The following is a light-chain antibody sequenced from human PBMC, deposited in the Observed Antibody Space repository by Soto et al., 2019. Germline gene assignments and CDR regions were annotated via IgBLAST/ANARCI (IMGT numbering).Light chain of an antibody. J-gene: IGKJ4*01. CDR1: RSLLYSSNHKNY. V-gene: IGKV4-1*01. Sequence: DIVLTQSPDSLSVSLGERATIDCKSSRSLLYSSNHKNYLAWYQHKPGQPPRLLINWASARESGVPDRFSGAGSGTDFTLTISSLQAEDVVVYFCQQYYGTPLTFGGGTKVEIK. CDR2: WAS. CDR3: QQYYGTPLT.